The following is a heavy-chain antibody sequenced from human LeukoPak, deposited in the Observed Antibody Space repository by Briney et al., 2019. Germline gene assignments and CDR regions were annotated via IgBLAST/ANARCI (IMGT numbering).Heavy chain of an antibody. Sequence: ASVKVSCKASGGTFSSYAISWVRQAPGQGLEWMGRIIPILGIANYAQKFQGRVTITADKSTSTAYMELSSLRSEDTAVYYCARLMVAASIGYCSGGSCYSSDYWGQGTLVTVSS. D-gene: IGHD2-15*01. J-gene: IGHJ4*02. CDR1: GGTFSSYA. CDR3: ARLMVAASIGYCSGGSCYSSDY. V-gene: IGHV1-69*04. CDR2: IIPILGIA.